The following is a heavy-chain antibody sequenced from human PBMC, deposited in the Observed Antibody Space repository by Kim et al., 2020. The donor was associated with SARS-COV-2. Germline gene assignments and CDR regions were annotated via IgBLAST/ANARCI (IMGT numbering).Heavy chain of an antibody. J-gene: IGHJ5*02. Sequence: ADAVKGRFTIARDNTKNTLNLQMNSLRAEVTAVFYCAKEMTALLGWFDPWGQGTLVTVSS. D-gene: IGHD3-16*01. CDR3: AKEMTALLGWFDP. V-gene: IGHV3-23*01.